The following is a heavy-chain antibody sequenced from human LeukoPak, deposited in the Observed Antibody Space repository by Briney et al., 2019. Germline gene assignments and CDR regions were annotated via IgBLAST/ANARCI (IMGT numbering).Heavy chain of an antibody. D-gene: IGHD5-18*01. V-gene: IGHV4-34*01. CDR3: ARGGRRYSYVSYYYMDV. CDR1: GGSFSGDY. CDR2: INHSGST. Sequence: SETLSLTCAVYGGSFSGDYWSWIRQPPGKGLEWIGEINHSGSTNYNPSLKSRVTISVDTSKNQFSLKLSSVTAADTAVYYCARGGRRYSYVSYYYMDVWGKGTTVTVSS. J-gene: IGHJ6*03.